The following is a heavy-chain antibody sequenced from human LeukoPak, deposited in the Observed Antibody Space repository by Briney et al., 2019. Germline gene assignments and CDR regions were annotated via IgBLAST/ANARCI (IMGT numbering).Heavy chain of an antibody. J-gene: IGHJ4*02. D-gene: IGHD6-19*01. Sequence: SETLSLTCSVSGGSISSLSYYWGWVPQPPGKGLEWIGSIYYGGRTYYNPSLKSRVTMPVDTSKNQFSLKLSSVTAADTAIYYCATSVTSSSGWYYGYWGQGSLVTVSS. CDR1: GGSISSLSYY. V-gene: IGHV4-39*01. CDR2: IYYGGRT. CDR3: ATSVTSSSGWYYGY.